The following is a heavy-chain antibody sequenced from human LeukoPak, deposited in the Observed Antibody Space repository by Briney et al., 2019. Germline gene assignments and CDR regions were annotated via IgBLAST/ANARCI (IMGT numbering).Heavy chain of an antibody. CDR2: ISGSGGST. CDR3: AKDLLTLTNDAFDI. Sequence: PGGSLRLSCSASGSTFISYAMSWVRQAPGKGLEWGSAISGSGGSTYYADSVKGRVTISRDNSKNTLYLQMNSLRAEDTAVYYCAKDLLTLTNDAFDIWGEGTMVTVSS. J-gene: IGHJ3*02. V-gene: IGHV3-23*01. CDR1: GSTFISYA. D-gene: IGHD3-9*01.